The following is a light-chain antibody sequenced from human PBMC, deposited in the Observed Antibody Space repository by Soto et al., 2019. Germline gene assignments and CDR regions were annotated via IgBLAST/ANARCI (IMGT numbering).Light chain of an antibody. CDR2: DSS. Sequence: LENSRATVRLAAKERATRCWRSNQTVSSFLAWYQQKPGQAPRLLIHDSSDRATGIPARFSGSGYGTDFTLTISCLDPEDSAVYYCQPYGTAAPITFGLGTRLEIK. J-gene: IGKJ5*01. CDR3: QPYGTAAPIT. CDR1: QTVSSF. V-gene: IGKV3-11*01.